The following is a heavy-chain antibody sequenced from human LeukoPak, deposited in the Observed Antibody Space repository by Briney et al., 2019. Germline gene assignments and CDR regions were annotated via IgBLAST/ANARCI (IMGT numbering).Heavy chain of an antibody. CDR3: VREPRYCSSTSCYAEAFDI. Sequence: SETQSLTCTVSGGSLSSYYWSWIRQPPGRGLEWIGYIYYTGSTDYNPSLKSRVTISVDTSKNQFSLKLSSVTAADTAVYYCVREPRYCSSTSCYAEAFDIWGQGTMVTVSS. D-gene: IGHD2-2*01. V-gene: IGHV4-59*01. CDR2: IYYTGST. CDR1: GGSLSSYY. J-gene: IGHJ3*02.